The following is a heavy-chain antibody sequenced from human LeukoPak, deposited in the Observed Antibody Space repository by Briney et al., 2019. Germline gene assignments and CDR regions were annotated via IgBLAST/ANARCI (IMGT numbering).Heavy chain of an antibody. CDR3: ARAPITIFGVVSNAFDI. CDR1: GYTFTGYY. J-gene: IGHJ3*02. CDR2: INPNSGGT. D-gene: IGHD3-3*01. Sequence: ASVKVSCKASGYTFTGYYMHWVRPAPGQGLEWMGWINPNSGGTNYAQKFQGRVTMTRDTSISTAYMELSRLRSDDTAVYYCARAPITIFGVVSNAFDIWGQGTMVTVSS. V-gene: IGHV1-2*02.